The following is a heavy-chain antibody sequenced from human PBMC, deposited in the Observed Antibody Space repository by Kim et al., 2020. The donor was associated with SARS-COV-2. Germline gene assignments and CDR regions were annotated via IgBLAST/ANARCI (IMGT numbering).Heavy chain of an antibody. Sequence: SETLSLTCTVSGGSISSFYWSWVRQPPGKGLEWVAFLSYDGNTNYNPSLKSRVTISRDTSKNQFSLRVTSVSAADTAVYFCARTAPRRSSTAYYVYGLDVWGQGATVIVSS. CDR3: ARTAPRRSSTAYYVYGLDV. V-gene: IGHV4-59*01. D-gene: IGHD3-16*01. CDR2: LSYDGNT. CDR1: GGSISSFY. J-gene: IGHJ6*02.